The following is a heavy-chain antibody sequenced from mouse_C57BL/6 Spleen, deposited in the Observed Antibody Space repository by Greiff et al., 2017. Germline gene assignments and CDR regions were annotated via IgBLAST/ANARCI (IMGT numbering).Heavy chain of an antibody. CDR3: ARGGYSGFDY. CDR1: GYAFSSSW. D-gene: IGHD2-3*01. J-gene: IGHJ2*01. Sequence: VQLQQSGAELVKPGASVKISCKASGYAFSSSWMNWVKQRPGKGLEWLGQIYPGAVDTNYNGKFKGKATLTADKSSSTAYMQLSSLASEDSAVYFCARGGYSGFDYWGQGTTLTVSS. V-gene: IGHV1-80*01. CDR2: IYPGAVDT.